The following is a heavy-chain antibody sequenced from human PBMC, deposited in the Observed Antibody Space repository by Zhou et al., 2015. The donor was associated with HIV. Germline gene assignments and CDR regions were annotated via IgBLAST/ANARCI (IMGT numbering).Heavy chain of an antibody. J-gene: IGHJ4*02. D-gene: IGHD6-19*01. CDR2: IIPIFGTA. Sequence: QVQLVQSGAEVKEPGSSVKVSCKASGGTFSSYAISWVRQAPGQGLEWMGGIIPIFGTANYAQKFQGRVTITADESTSTAYMELSSLRSEDTAVYYCARGPWDSSGWLHDGFDYWGQGNPGHRLL. V-gene: IGHV1-69*01. CDR3: ARGPWDSSGWLHDGFDY. CDR1: GGTFSSYA.